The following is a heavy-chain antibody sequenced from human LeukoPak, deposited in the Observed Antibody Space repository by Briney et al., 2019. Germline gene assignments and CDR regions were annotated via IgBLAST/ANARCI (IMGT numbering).Heavy chain of an antibody. D-gene: IGHD3-10*01. Sequence: ASVKVSFKASGYTFTSYYIHWVRQAPGQGLEWMGIISPSGGRVSNAQKFQGRVTMTRDTSTSTVYMELSSLRSEDTAVYYCARGGVGEWPEIWGQGTMVTVSS. J-gene: IGHJ3*02. CDR2: ISPSGGRV. V-gene: IGHV1-46*01. CDR3: ARGGVGEWPEI. CDR1: GYTFTSYY.